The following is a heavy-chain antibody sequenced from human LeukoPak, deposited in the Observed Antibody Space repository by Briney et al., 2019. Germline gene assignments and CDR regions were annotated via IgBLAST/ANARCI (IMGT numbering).Heavy chain of an antibody. CDR3: AREVSEGFDF. CDR1: GFTFSGYS. Sequence: GRSLRLSCTASGFTFSGYSMNWIRQAPGKGLEWVSSFGTRSTSVYHAGSVKGRFAISRDNAKNSLYLQMNSLRAEDTALYYCAREVSEGFDFWGQGTLVTVSS. J-gene: IGHJ4*02. D-gene: IGHD3-22*01. V-gene: IGHV3-21*01. CDR2: FGTRSTSV.